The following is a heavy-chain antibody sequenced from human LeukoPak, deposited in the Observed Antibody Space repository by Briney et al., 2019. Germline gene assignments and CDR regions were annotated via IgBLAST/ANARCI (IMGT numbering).Heavy chain of an antibody. Sequence: SETLSLTCAVYGGSFNGYYWSWIRQPPGKGLEWIGEINHSGSTNYNPSLTSRVSISVDTSKNQFSLKLSSVTAADTAVYYCARLAQGGWFDPWGQGTLVTVSS. J-gene: IGHJ5*02. CDR1: GGSFNGYY. V-gene: IGHV4-34*01. CDR2: INHSGST. D-gene: IGHD3-16*01. CDR3: ARLAQGGWFDP.